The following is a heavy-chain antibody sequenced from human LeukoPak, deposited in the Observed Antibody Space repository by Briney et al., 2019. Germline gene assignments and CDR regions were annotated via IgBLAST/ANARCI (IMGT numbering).Heavy chain of an antibody. Sequence: GGSLRLSCAASGFTFNNYALHWVRQAPGKGLEWLAVISYDGGKEYYADSVKGRFTISRDNPKNTLYLQMNSLGGEDTALYYCAGDRNSVSSNNWFDPWGQGTLVTVSS. J-gene: IGHJ5*02. D-gene: IGHD6-6*01. CDR2: ISYDGGKE. V-gene: IGHV3-30-3*01. CDR3: AGDRNSVSSNNWFDP. CDR1: GFTFNNYA.